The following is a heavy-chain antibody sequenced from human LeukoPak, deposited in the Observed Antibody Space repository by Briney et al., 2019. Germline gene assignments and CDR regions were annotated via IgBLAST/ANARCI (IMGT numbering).Heavy chain of an antibody. J-gene: IGHJ4*02. CDR2: IKQGGSEK. CDR1: GFIFSSHW. CDR3: ARGPNYGDRVDCLVS. Sequence: GGSLRLSCAASGFIFSSHWMTWVRQAPGKGLEFVASIKQGGSEKYYADSVKGRFTVSRDNAKNSLNLQMNSLSAGDTAVYYCARGPNYGDRVDCLVSWGRGTKVTVSS. V-gene: IGHV3-7*01. D-gene: IGHD4-17*01.